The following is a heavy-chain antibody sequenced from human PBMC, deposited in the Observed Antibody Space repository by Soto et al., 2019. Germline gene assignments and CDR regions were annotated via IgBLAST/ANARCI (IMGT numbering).Heavy chain of an antibody. CDR2: ISSSGSTI. V-gene: IGHV3-11*01. CDR3: ARGALAYYGDYLVAAWFDP. CDR1: GFTFSDYY. Sequence: GGSLRLSCAASGFTFSDYYMSWIRQAPGKGLEWVSYISSSGSTIYYADSVKGRFTISRDNAKNSLYLQMNSLRAEDTAVYYCARGALAYYGDYLVAAWFDPWGQGTLVTVSS. D-gene: IGHD4-17*01. J-gene: IGHJ5*02.